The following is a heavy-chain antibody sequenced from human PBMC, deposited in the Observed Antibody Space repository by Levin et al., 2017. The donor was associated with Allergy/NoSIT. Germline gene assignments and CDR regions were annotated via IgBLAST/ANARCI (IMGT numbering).Heavy chain of an antibody. V-gene: IGHV3-74*01. CDR1: GFIFSNYW. D-gene: IGHD6-19*01. CDR2: INSDGNST. Sequence: GGSLRLSCAASGFIFSNYWMHWVRQAPGKGLVWVSRINSDGNSTIYADSVKGRFTMSRDNAKNTLHLQMNSLRAEDTAVYYCARGPGPNLVEAVAGFDYWGQGILVTVSS. J-gene: IGHJ4*02. CDR3: ARGPGPNLVEAVAGFDY.